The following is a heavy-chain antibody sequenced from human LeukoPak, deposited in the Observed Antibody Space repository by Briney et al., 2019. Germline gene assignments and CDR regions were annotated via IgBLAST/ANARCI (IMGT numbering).Heavy chain of an antibody. Sequence: ASVKVSCKASGYTFTSYAMNWVRHAPGQGLEWMGWINTNTGNTTYAQGFTGRFVFSLDTSVSTAYLQISSLKAEDTAVYYCARAGGRDGYKNYYYYGMDVWGQGTTVTVSS. CDR1: GYTFTSYA. CDR2: INTNTGNT. CDR3: ARAGGRDGYKNYYYYGMDV. V-gene: IGHV7-4-1*02. D-gene: IGHD5-24*01. J-gene: IGHJ6*02.